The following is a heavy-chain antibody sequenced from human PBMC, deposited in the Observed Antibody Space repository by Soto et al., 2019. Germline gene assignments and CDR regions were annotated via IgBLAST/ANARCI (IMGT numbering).Heavy chain of an antibody. Sequence: QVQLVQSGAEVKKPGSSVKVSCKASGGTFSSYTISGVRQAPGQGLEWMGRIIPILGIANYAQKFQGRVTITADKSTSTAYMELSSLRSEDTAVYYCARDLRNSGFDYWGQGTLVTVSS. CDR1: GGTFSSYT. CDR2: IIPILGIA. D-gene: IGHD7-27*01. CDR3: ARDLRNSGFDY. V-gene: IGHV1-69*08. J-gene: IGHJ4*02.